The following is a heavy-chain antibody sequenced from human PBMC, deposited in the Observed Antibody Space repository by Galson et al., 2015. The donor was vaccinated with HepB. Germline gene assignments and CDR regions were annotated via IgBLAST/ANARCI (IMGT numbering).Heavy chain of an antibody. CDR3: ARDAVDYYYYGMDV. CDR2: ISSSSGYI. CDR1: GFTFSSYS. J-gene: IGHJ6*02. D-gene: IGHD2-2*01. Sequence: SLRLSCAASGFTFSSYSMNWVRQAPGKGLEWVSSISSSSGYIYYADSVKGRFTISRDNAKNSLYLQMNSLRAEDTAVYYCARDAVDYYYYGMDVWGQGTTVTVSS. V-gene: IGHV3-21*01.